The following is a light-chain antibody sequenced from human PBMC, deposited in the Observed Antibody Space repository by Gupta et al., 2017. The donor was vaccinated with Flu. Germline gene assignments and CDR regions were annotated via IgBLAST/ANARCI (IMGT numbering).Light chain of an antibody. Sequence: DIQMTQSPSTLSASVGDRVTITCRASQSISSWLAWYQQKPGKAPKLLIYKASSLESGVPSRFSGSGAGTEFTLTISSLQPDDFATYYCQHNNSYSWTFGQGTKVDIK. CDR1: QSISSW. V-gene: IGKV1-5*03. CDR2: KAS. J-gene: IGKJ2*01. CDR3: QHNNSYSWT.